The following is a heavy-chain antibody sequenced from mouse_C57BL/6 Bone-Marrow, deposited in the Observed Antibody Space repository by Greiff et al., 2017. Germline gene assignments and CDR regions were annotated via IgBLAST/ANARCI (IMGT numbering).Heavy chain of an antibody. CDR2: IWTGGGT. D-gene: IGHD1-1*01. J-gene: IGHJ1*03. Sequence: VHLVESGPGLVAPSQSLSITCTVSGFSLTSYAISWVRQPPGKGLEWLGVIWTGGGTNYNSAPKSRLSISKDNSKSQVFLKMNSLQTDDTARYYCARNSNYYGSSYGYFDVWGTGTTVTVSS. CDR1: GFSLTSYA. V-gene: IGHV2-9-1*01. CDR3: ARNSNYYGSSYGYFDV.